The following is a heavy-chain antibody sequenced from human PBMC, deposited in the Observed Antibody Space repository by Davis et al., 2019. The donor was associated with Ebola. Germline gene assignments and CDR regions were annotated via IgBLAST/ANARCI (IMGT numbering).Heavy chain of an antibody. Sequence: GGSLRLSCAASGFSFSSYAMTCARQAPGKGLEWVSAVTSSGGGTYYADSVKGRFTISRDNSKNTLKLQMNGLRVEDTAIYYCVKDTSDIWFDIWGQGTMVTVSS. V-gene: IGHV3-23*01. CDR3: VKDTSDIWFDI. J-gene: IGHJ3*02. CDR2: VTSSGGGT. CDR1: GFSFSSYA. D-gene: IGHD3-9*01.